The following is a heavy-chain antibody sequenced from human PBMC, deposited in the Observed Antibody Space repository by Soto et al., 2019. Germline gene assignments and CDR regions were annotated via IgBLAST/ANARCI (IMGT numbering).Heavy chain of an antibody. V-gene: IGHV4-34*01. J-gene: IGHJ4*02. CDR2: INHSGST. CDR1: GGSFSGYY. Sequence: LSLTCAVYGGSFSGYYWSLIRQPPLKGLEWIGEINHSGSTNYNPSLKSRVTISVDTSKNQFSLKLSSVTAADTAVYYCARGRGSGYYGSGSYYDYWGQGTLVTVSS. D-gene: IGHD3-10*01. CDR3: ARGRGSGYYGSGSYYDY.